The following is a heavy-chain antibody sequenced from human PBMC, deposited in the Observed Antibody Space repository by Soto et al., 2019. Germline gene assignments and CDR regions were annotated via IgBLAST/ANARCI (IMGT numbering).Heavy chain of an antibody. CDR3: ARDDRGIPARQRTGLYYDGMDV. CDR2: IYYSGST. V-gene: IGHV4-30-4*01. CDR1: GGSISSGDYY. Sequence: SETLSLTCTVSGGSISSGDYYWSWIRQPPGKGLEWIGYIYYSGSTYYNPSLKSRVTISVDTSKNQFSLKLSSVTAADTAVYYCARDDRGIPARQRTGLYYDGMDVWGQATKVTVS. J-gene: IGHJ6*02. D-gene: IGHD6-6*01.